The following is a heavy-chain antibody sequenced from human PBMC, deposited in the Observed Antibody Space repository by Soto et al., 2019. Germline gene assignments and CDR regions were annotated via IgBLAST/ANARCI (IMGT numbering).Heavy chain of an antibody. Sequence: GGTLRLSCVGSGFIFSNYGMHWVRQAPGKGMXGVXXIXXDXXXXXYXXSVKGRFTISRDNSKSTLFLHMNRPTAEDTAIYFCAIVRVADSSLDHWGQGTLVTVSS. D-gene: IGHD3-10*02. CDR1: GFIFSNYG. J-gene: IGHJ4*02. V-gene: IGHV3-30*02. CDR3: AIVRVADSSLDH. CDR2: IXXDXXXX.